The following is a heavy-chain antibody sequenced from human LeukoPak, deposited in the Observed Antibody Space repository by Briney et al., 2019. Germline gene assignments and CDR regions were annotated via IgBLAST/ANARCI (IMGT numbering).Heavy chain of an antibody. Sequence: GRSLRLSCAASGFTFSSFSMNWVRQAPGKGLEWVSSISSGSSYIYYADSVKGRFTISRDNAKSSLYLQMNSLRAEDTAVYYCARGDKSSGWYFFDYWGQGTLVTVSS. J-gene: IGHJ4*02. V-gene: IGHV3-21*01. D-gene: IGHD6-19*01. CDR1: GFTFSSFS. CDR2: ISSGSSYI. CDR3: ARGDKSSGWYFFDY.